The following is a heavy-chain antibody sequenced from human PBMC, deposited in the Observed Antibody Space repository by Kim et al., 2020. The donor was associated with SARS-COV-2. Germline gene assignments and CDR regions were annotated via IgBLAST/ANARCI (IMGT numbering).Heavy chain of an antibody. CDR3: AKDRLVAVAGNWFDP. J-gene: IGHJ5*02. CDR2: ISGSGGST. Sequence: GGYLRLSCAASGFTFSSYAMSWVRQAPGKGLEWVSAISGSGGSTYYADSVKGRFTISRDNSKNTLYLQMNSLRAEDTAVYYCAKDRLVAVAGNWFDPWGQGTLVTVSS. D-gene: IGHD6-19*01. CDR1: GFTFSSYA. V-gene: IGHV3-23*01.